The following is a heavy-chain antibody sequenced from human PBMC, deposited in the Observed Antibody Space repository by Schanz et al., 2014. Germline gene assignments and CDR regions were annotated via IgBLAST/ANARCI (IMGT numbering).Heavy chain of an antibody. D-gene: IGHD6-19*01. V-gene: IGHV3-74*01. CDR2: IDGEGGDT. CDR1: GFTFRNHW. Sequence: LVVESGGGLVQPGGSLRLSCAASGFTFRNHWMHWFRQSPGKGLSWVSRIDGEGGDTRYADSVKGRFTVFRDNARNMVFLQMNSLRVDDTGVYYCVRDERISSGVWFDPWGQGTLVTVSS. J-gene: IGHJ5*02. CDR3: VRDERISSGVWFDP.